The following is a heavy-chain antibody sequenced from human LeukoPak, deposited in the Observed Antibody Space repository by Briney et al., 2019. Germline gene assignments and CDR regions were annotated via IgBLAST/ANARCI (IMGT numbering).Heavy chain of an antibody. J-gene: IGHJ4*02. CDR1: GYSFSTYW. CDR2: IYPRDSDT. D-gene: IGHD5-24*01. V-gene: IGHV5-51*01. Sequence: GESLKISCKGSGYSFSTYWIGWVRQMPGKGLEWMGIIYPRDSDTRYSPSFQGQVTISADQPISTPSLQWSSLKTSDTAIYYCARHTSYGSDYWGQGTLVTDSS. CDR3: ARHTSYGSDY.